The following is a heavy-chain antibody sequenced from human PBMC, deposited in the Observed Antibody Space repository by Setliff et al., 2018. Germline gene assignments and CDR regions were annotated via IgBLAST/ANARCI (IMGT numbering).Heavy chain of an antibody. Sequence: GASVKVSCKASGYILNSYGISWVRQAPGQGLEWMGWISSYNDITNYAQRFQGRVTLTTDMSTSAAYMELRSLGSDDTAVYYCAISTLSICSGGTCPNVFDVWGQGTRVTVSS. CDR2: ISSYNDIT. D-gene: IGHD2-15*01. J-gene: IGHJ3*01. V-gene: IGHV1-18*01. CDR3: AISTLSICSGGTCPNVFDV. CDR1: GYILNSYG.